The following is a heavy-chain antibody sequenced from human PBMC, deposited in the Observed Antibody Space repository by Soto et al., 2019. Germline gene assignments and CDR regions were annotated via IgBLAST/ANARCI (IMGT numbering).Heavy chain of an antibody. V-gene: IGHV3-23*01. CDR3: VKVPYSEGYPAGAY. CDR1: GFTFSSYA. J-gene: IGHJ4*02. D-gene: IGHD1-26*01. Sequence: EVQLLESGGGLVQPGGSLRLSCAASGFTFSSYAMSWVRQAPGKGLEWVSAISGSGGSTYHADSVKGRFTMSRDNSKNTVYLQMNSLRAGDTAVYYCVKVPYSEGYPAGAYWGQGTLVTVSS. CDR2: ISGSGGST.